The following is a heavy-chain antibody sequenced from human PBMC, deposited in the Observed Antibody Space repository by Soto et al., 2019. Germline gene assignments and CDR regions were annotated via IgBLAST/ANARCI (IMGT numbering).Heavy chain of an antibody. J-gene: IGHJ4*02. D-gene: IGHD6-6*01. CDR2: ISSSSGYI. CDR1: GFTFSSYS. V-gene: IGHV3-21*04. CDR3: ARLRIAPRPFPDY. Sequence: GGSLRLSCAASGFTFSSYSMNWVRQAPGKGLEWVSSISSSSGYIYYADSVKGRFTISRDNAKNSLYLQMNSLRAEDTAMYFCARLRIAPRPFPDYWGQGTLVTVSS.